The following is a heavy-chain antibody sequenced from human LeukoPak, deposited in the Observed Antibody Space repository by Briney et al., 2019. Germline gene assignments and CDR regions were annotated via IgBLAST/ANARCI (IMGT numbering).Heavy chain of an antibody. CDR2: ISSSSSYI. Sequence: GGSLRLSCAASGFTFSSYSKNWVRQAPGKGLEWVSSISSSSSYIYYADSVKGRFTISRDNAKNSLYLQMNSLRAEDTAVYYCASDGSHGTNPFDYWGQGTLVTVSS. V-gene: IGHV3-21*01. CDR3: ASDGSHGTNPFDY. J-gene: IGHJ4*02. D-gene: IGHD1-14*01. CDR1: GFTFSSYS.